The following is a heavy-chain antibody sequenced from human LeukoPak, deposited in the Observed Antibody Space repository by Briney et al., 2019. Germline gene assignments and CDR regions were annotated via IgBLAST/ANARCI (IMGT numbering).Heavy chain of an antibody. CDR3: AREGYCSGGSCYSSGNTPHFDY. CDR2: TYYRSKWYN. Sequence: SQTLSLTCAISGDSVSSNSAAWNWIRQSPSRGLEWLGRTYYRSKWYNDYAVSVKSRITINPDTSKNQFSLQLNSVTPEDTAVYYCAREGYCSGGSCYSSGNTPHFDYWGQGTLVTVSS. J-gene: IGHJ4*02. V-gene: IGHV6-1*01. D-gene: IGHD2-15*01. CDR1: GDSVSSNSAA.